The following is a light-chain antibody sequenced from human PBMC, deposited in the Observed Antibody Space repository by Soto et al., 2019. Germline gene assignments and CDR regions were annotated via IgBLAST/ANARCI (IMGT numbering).Light chain of an antibody. J-gene: IGKJ2*01. CDR1: QSVSTN. V-gene: IGKV3-15*01. CDR3: QQYHNWSPYT. Sequence: EIVMTQSPATLSVSPGERATHSCRASQSVSTNLAWYQQKPGQAPRLLMYGASTRATGIPARFSGSGSGTEFTLTIGSLQSEDFAVYYCQQYHNWSPYTFGQGTKLEIK. CDR2: GAS.